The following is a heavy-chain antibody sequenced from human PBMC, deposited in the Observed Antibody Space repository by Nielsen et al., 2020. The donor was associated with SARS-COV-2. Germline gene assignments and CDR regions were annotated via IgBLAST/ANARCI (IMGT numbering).Heavy chain of an antibody. D-gene: IGHD4-17*01. J-gene: IGHJ6*02. CDR1: GFSFGTYG. CDR2: ITSSGSAV. CDR3: ARLDGAYYYGMDV. Sequence: GESLKISCAASGFSFGTYGMGWVRQAPGKGLEWVSYITSSGSAVYYADSVKGRFTISRDNAKNSLYLQMNSLRAEDTAVYYCARLDGAYYYGMDVWGQGTTITVSS. V-gene: IGHV3-48*03.